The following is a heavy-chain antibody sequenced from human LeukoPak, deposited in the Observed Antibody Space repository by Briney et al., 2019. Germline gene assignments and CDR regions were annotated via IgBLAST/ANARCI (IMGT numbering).Heavy chain of an antibody. CDR1: GFTFSSYS. CDR3: VKEVGDYYMDV. D-gene: IGHD2-2*01. CDR2: ISSSSGYI. Sequence: PGGSLRLSCAASGFTFSSYSMNWVRQAPGKGLEWVSSISSSSGYIYYADSVKGRFTISRDDAKNSLYLQMDSLRAEDTAVYYCVKEVGDYYMDVWGKGTTVTISS. J-gene: IGHJ6*03. V-gene: IGHV3-21*01.